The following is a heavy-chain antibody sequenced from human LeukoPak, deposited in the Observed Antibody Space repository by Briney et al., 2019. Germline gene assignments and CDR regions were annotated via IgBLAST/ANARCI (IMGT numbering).Heavy chain of an antibody. D-gene: IGHD3-22*01. CDR1: GGSISSYY. J-gene: IGHJ1*01. V-gene: IGHV4-59*01. Sequence: SETLSLTCTVSGGSISSYYWSWIRQPPGKGLEWIGYIYYSGSTNYNPSLKSRVTISVDTSKNQFSLKLSSVTAADTAVYYCARVYDSSGYYPEYFQHWGQGTQVTVSS. CDR2: IYYSGST. CDR3: ARVYDSSGYYPEYFQH.